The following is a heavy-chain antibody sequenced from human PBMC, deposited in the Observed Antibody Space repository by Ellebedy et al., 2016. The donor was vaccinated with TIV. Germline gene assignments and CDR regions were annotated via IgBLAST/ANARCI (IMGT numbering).Heavy chain of an antibody. V-gene: IGHV4-30-4*01. D-gene: IGHD3-9*01. J-gene: IGHJ6*02. Sequence: SETLSLTXTVSGGSISGGDHYWSWIRQPPGMGLEWIGYIYSNGNSYYNPSLKSRVTISVDTSNNQFSLNLNSLTAADTAMYYCARGWDFDILTRSSYGMDVWGQGTTVTVSS. CDR1: GGSISGGDHY. CDR2: IYSNGNS. CDR3: ARGWDFDILTRSSYGMDV.